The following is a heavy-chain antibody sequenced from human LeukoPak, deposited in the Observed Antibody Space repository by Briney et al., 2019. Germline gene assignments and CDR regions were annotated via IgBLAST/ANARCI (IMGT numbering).Heavy chain of an antibody. CDR1: GYTFTSYG. J-gene: IGHJ4*02. V-gene: IGHV1-18*01. CDR2: ISAYNGNT. Sequence: ASVKVSCKASGYTFTSYGISWVRQAPGQGLEWMGWISAYNGNTNYAQKLQGRVIMTTDTSTSTAYMELRSLRSDDTAVYYCARDYDILTGTKTYYFDYWGQGTLVTVSS. CDR3: ARDYDILTGTKTYYFDY. D-gene: IGHD3-9*01.